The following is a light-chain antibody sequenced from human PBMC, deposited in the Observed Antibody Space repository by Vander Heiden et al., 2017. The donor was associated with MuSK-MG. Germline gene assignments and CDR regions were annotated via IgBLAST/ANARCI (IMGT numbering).Light chain of an antibody. CDR1: SSDVGGYNY. CDR2: DVS. J-gene: IGLJ2*01. V-gene: IGLV2-14*03. CDR3: SSYTSSSTLGV. Sequence: QSALPLPASVSGSPGQSITISCTGTSSDVGGYNYVSWYQQHPGKAPKLMIYDVSNRPSGVSNRFSGSKSGNTASLTISGLQAEDEADYYCSSYTSSSTLGVFGGGTKLTVL.